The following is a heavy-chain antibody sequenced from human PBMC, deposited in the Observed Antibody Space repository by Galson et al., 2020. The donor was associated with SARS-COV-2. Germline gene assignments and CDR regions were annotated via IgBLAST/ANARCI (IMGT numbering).Heavy chain of an antibody. D-gene: IGHD5-12*01. CDR1: GGSITSSSSY. Sequence: ASETLSLTCTVSGGSITSSSSYWGWIRQPPGKGLEWLGSIYYSGSIYYNPSLKSRVTISVDTSKNQFSLKLNSVTAADTAVFYCARLPGGYVVFFDYWGQGSLVTVSP. V-gene: IGHV4-39*01. J-gene: IGHJ4*02. CDR3: ARLPGGYVVFFDY. CDR2: IYYSGSI.